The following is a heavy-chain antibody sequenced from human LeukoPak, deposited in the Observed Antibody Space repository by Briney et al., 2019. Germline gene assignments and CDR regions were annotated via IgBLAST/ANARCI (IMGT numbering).Heavy chain of an antibody. J-gene: IGHJ4*02. V-gene: IGHV3-23*01. CDR2: IRATGGST. D-gene: IGHD1-20*01. CDR1: GFTFSSYW. CDR3: AKGLSGSITETLYLDY. Sequence: GGSLRLSCAASGFTFSSYWMYWVRQAPGKGLEWVSGIRATGGSTYYADSVEGRFTISRDISKNTLFLQMNSLRAEDTAVYYCAKGLSGSITETLYLDYWGQGTLVTVSS.